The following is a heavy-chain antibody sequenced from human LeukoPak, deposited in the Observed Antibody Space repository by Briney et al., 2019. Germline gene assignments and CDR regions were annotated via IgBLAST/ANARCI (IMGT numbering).Heavy chain of an antibody. Sequence: GGSLRLSCAASGFTFSNYWMSWVRQAPGKGLEWVANIKQDGSEKYYVDSVKGRFTISRDNAKNSLYLQMNSLRAEDTAVYYCARASGSTTMPTKYWGQGTLVTVSS. CDR3: ARASGSTTMPTKY. V-gene: IGHV3-7*03. CDR1: GFTFSNYW. J-gene: IGHJ4*02. D-gene: IGHD1-26*01. CDR2: IKQDGSEK.